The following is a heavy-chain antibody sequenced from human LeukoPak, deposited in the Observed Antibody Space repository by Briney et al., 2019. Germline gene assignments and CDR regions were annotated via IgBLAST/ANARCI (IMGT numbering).Heavy chain of an antibody. CDR1: GGSFSGYY. D-gene: IGHD2-21*01. Sequence: TSETLSRTCAVYGGSFSGYYWSWIRQPPGKGLEWIGEINHSGSTNYNPSLKSRVTISVDTSKNHFSLNLRSMQASDTAVYYCARAFCVGECFVLHIFFDSWGQGTLVTVSS. CDR3: ARAFCVGECFVLHIFFDS. V-gene: IGHV4-34*01. J-gene: IGHJ4*02. CDR2: INHSGST.